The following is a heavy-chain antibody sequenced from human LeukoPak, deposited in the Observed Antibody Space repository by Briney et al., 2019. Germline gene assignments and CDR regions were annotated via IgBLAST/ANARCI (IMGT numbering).Heavy chain of an antibody. CDR3: ARGMSYNFYYMDV. CDR2: IYSGGST. Sequence: GGSLRLSCAASGFTFSSYAMHWVRQAPGKGLEWVSVIYSGGSTYYADSVKGRFTISRDNSKNTLYLQMNSLRAEDTAVYYCARGMSYNFYYMDVWGRGTTVTVSS. J-gene: IGHJ6*03. V-gene: IGHV3-53*01. D-gene: IGHD1-14*01. CDR1: GFTFSSYA.